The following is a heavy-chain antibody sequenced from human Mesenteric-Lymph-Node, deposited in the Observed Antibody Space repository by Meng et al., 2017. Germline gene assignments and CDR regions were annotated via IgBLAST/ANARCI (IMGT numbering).Heavy chain of an antibody. Sequence: QVQQQESGPRLVKPSQTLSLTCTVSGGSISSSNYYWSWIRQPPGKGLEWSGHIYNSGSTYYNPSLKSRITISVDTSKNQFSLKLSSVTAADTAVYYCARGQKGYFDLWGRGTLVTVSS. CDR1: GGSISSSNYY. V-gene: IGHV4-30-4*01. CDR2: IYNSGST. J-gene: IGHJ2*01. CDR3: ARGQKGYFDL.